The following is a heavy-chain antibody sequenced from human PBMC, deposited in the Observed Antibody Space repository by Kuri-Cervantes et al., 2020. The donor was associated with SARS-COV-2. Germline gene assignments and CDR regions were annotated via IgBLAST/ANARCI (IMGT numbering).Heavy chain of an antibody. J-gene: IGHJ4*02. CDR2: ISYDGSNK. V-gene: IGHV3-30-3*01. D-gene: IGHD3-3*01. CDR3: ARDQDDFWSGYRLTFDY. Sequence: GESLMISCAASGFTFSSYAMHWVRQAPGKGLEWVAVISYDGSNKYYADSVKGRFTISRDNSKNTLYLQMNSLRAEDTAVYYCARDQDDFWSGYRLTFDYWGQGTLVTVSS. CDR1: GFTFSSYA.